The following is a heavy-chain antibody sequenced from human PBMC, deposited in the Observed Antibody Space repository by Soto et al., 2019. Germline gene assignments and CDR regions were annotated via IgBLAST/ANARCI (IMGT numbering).Heavy chain of an antibody. J-gene: IGHJ4*02. CDR3: ARSTVPPFDY. V-gene: IGHV3-48*01. CDR1: GFTFSSYS. Sequence: PGGSLRLSCAASGFTFSSYSMNWVRQAPGKGLEWFSYISSSISSINYADSVKGRFTISRENAKNSLYLQMNSLRAEDTAVYYCARSTVPPFDYWGQGTLVTVSS. CDR2: ISSSISSI.